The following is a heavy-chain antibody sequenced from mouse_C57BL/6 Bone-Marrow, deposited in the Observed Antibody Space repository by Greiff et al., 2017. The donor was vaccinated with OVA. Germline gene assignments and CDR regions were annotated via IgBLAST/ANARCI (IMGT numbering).Heavy chain of an antibody. J-gene: IGHJ4*01. CDR2: IRSGGSYP. Sequence: EVKLVESGGDLVKPGGSLKLSCAASGFTFSSYGMSWVRQTPDKRLEWVATIRSGGSYPSYPDSVKGRVTISRDNAKNTLYRQMGSLKAEDTAMYYCASYLLYYAMDDWGQGTSVTVSS. CDR1: GFTFSSYG. CDR3: ASYLLYYAMDD. D-gene: IGHD2-10*01. V-gene: IGHV5-6*02.